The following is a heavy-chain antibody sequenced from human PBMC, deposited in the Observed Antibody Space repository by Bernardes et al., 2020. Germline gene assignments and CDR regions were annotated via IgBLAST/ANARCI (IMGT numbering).Heavy chain of an antibody. Sequence: GWSLRLSCVASGFTLSDAWMTWVRQAPGKGLEWVGRIKSKSDGGTTDYAAPVKGRFMISRDDSKNTLYLQMNSLKAEDTAVYYCTKANCGGDCPGYNWFDPWGQGTLVTVSS. V-gene: IGHV3-15*01. CDR1: GFTLSDAW. CDR3: TKANCGGDCPGYNWFDP. J-gene: IGHJ5*02. CDR2: IKSKSDGGTT. D-gene: IGHD2-21*01.